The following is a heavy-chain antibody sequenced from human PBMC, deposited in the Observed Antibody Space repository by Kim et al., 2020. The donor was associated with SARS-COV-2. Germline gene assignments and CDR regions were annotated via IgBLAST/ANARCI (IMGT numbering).Heavy chain of an antibody. CDR2: IWYDGSNK. Sequence: GGSLRLSCAASGFTFSSYGMHWVRQAPGKGLEWVAVIWYDGSNKYYADSVKCRFTISRDNSKNTLYLQMNSLRAEDTAVYYCANTDYGSGSYYNADYAFDIWGQGTMVTVSS. V-gene: IGHV3-33*06. CDR1: GFTFSSYG. CDR3: ANTDYGSGSYYNADYAFDI. D-gene: IGHD3-10*01. J-gene: IGHJ3*02.